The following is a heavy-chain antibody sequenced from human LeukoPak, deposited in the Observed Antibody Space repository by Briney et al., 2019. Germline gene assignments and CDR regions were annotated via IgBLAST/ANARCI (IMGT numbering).Heavy chain of an antibody. J-gene: IGHJ6*03. D-gene: IGHD6-19*01. CDR2: ISSSSSYI. Sequence: PGGSLRLSCVVSGFTFSTFTMNWVRQAPGKGLEWVSCISSSSSYIYYADSVKGRFTISRDNAKNSVYLQMNSLRAEDAAVYYCARVWTGQWPPHYYYMDVWGKGTTVTISS. V-gene: IGHV3-21*01. CDR1: GFTFSTFT. CDR3: ARVWTGQWPPHYYYMDV.